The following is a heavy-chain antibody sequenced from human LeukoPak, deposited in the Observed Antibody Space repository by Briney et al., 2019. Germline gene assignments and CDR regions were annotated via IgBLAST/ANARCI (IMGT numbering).Heavy chain of an antibody. CDR3: ARDEGIVETARRYYYYYGMDV. CDR2: ISAYNGNT. D-gene: IGHD3-10*01. CDR1: GYTFTSYG. Sequence: ASVKVSCKASGYTFTSYGISWVRQAPGQGLEWMGWISAYNGNTNYAQKLQGRVTMTTVTSTSTAYMELRSLRSDDTAVYYCARDEGIVETARRYYYYYGMDVWGQGTTVTVSS. J-gene: IGHJ6*02. V-gene: IGHV1-18*01.